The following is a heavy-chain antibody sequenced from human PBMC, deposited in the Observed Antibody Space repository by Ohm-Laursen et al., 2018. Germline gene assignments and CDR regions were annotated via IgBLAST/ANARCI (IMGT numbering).Heavy chain of an antibody. CDR2: IGYTCNT. J-gene: IGHJ4*02. V-gene: IGHV3-23*01. D-gene: IGHD5-12*01. CDR3: AKAASAISAYSFHD. Sequence: SLRLSCSASGFSFNNNAKNWVRQAPGKGLERVSTIGYTCNTYYIDTVRGRFAISRDNSQTTVYLQMNSLCADDSALYYCAKAASAISAYSFHDWGRGTLVIVSS. CDR1: GFSFNNNA.